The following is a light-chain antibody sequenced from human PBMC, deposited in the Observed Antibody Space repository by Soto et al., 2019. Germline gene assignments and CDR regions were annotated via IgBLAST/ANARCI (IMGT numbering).Light chain of an antibody. CDR3: QKYNRAPGT. J-gene: IGKJ1*01. CDR2: AAS. V-gene: IGKV1-27*01. Sequence: DIQMTQSPSSLSASGGDRVTITCRASQSISNYLAWYQQKPGKVPKLLIYAASTLQSGVPSRFSGSGSGTDFTLTISSLQPEDVATYYCQKYNRAPGTFGQGTKVEIK. CDR1: QSISNY.